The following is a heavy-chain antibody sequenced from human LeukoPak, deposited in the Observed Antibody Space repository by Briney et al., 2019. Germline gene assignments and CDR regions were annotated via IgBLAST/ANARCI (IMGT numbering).Heavy chain of an antibody. CDR2: ISSSSSYI. J-gene: IGHJ3*02. CDR3: ARDGDSSGYSAFDI. D-gene: IGHD3-22*01. V-gene: IGHV3-11*06. Sequence: GGSLRLSCAASGFTFSDYYMSWIRQAPGKGLEWVSSISSSSSYIYYADSVKGRFTISRDNAKNSLYLQMDSLRAEDTAVYYCARDGDSSGYSAFDIWGQGTMVTVSS. CDR1: GFTFSDYY.